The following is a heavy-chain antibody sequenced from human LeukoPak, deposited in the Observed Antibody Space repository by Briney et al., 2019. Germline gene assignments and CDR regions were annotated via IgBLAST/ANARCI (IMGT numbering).Heavy chain of an antibody. Sequence: GGSLRHSCAASGYTFSSYSMNWVRQAPGKGLEWVSSISSSSSYIYYADSVKGRFTISRDNAKNSLYLQMNSLRAEDTAVYYCARDRTNYYDSSGYWDYWGQGTLVTVSS. CDR3: ARDRTNYYDSSGYWDY. D-gene: IGHD3-22*01. CDR2: ISSSSSYI. V-gene: IGHV3-21*01. J-gene: IGHJ4*02. CDR1: GYTFSSYS.